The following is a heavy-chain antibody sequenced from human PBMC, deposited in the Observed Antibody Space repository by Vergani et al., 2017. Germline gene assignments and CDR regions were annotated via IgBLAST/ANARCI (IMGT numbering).Heavy chain of an antibody. CDR2: IIPILGIA. D-gene: IGHD6-19*01. V-gene: IGHV1-69*08. CDR3: ARDISEAVAEDDY. CDR1: GGTFSSYT. J-gene: IGHJ4*02. Sequence: QVQLVQSGAEVKKPGSSVKVSCKASGGTFSSYTISWVRQAPGQGLEWMGRIIPILGIANYAQKFQGRVTITADKSTSTAYMELSSLRSEDTAVYYCARDISEAVAEDDYWGQGTLVTVSS.